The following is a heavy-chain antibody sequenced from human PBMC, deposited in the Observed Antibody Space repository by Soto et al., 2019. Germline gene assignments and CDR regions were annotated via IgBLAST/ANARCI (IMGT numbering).Heavy chain of an antibody. CDR3: ARAGCSGGSCYSGFLTHYYYYMDV. CDR1: GFTFSDYY. D-gene: IGHD2-15*01. V-gene: IGHV3-11*01. Sequence: GGSLRLSCAASGFTFSDYYMSWIRQAPGKGLEWVSYISSSGSTIYYADSVKGQFTNYRDNAKNSLYLQMNSLRAEDTAVYYCARAGCSGGSCYSGFLTHYYYYMDVWGKGTTVTVSS. J-gene: IGHJ6*03. CDR2: ISSSGSTI.